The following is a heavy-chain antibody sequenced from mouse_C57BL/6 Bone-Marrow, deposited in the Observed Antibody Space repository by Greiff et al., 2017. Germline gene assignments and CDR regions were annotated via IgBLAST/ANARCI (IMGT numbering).Heavy chain of an antibody. CDR2: IDAEDGDT. Sequence: VQLQQSGAELVRPGASVKLSCAASGFTFKDDYMHWVKQSPEQGLEWIGWIDAEDGDTEYASKFQGKATITADTSSNTAYLQLSSMTSEDTAVYYCTTPPLRRGYWGQGTTLTVSS. CDR1: GFTFKDDY. D-gene: IGHD1-1*01. V-gene: IGHV14-4*01. J-gene: IGHJ2*01. CDR3: TTPPLRRGY.